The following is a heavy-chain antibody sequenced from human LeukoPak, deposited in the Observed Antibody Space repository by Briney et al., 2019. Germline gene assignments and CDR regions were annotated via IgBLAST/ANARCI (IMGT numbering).Heavy chain of an antibody. J-gene: IGHJ4*02. CDR2: ISSSGSTI. Sequence: GGSLRLSCAASGFTFSSYEMNWVRQAPGKGLEWVSYISSSGSTIYYADSVKGRFTISRDNAKNSLYLQMDSPRVEDTAVNFCARGRGSGSFLIDYWGQGTLVTVSS. CDR1: GFTFSSYE. CDR3: ARGRGSGSFLIDY. V-gene: IGHV3-48*03. D-gene: IGHD3-10*01.